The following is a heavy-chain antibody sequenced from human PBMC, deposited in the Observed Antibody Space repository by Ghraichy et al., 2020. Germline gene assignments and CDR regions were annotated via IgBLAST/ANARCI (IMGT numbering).Heavy chain of an antibody. CDR3: ARGLELDNWFDA. Sequence: GESLNISCAASGFTFNNFAINWVRHSPGKGLQWVSSISGRGTTKYYADSVKGRFTISRDNSRNMASVQMNNPRPEDTAIYYCARGLELDNWFDAWGRGTLVTVSS. CDR1: GFTFNNFA. V-gene: IGHV3-23*01. D-gene: IGHD1-7*01. J-gene: IGHJ5*02. CDR2: ISGRGTTK.